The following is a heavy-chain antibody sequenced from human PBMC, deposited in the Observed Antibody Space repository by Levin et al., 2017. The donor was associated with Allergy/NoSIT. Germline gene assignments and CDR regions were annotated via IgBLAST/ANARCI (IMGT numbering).Heavy chain of an antibody. D-gene: IGHD1-1*01. CDR2: ISSSGSTI. J-gene: IGHJ4*02. CDR3: ARDSRYNWNVPRVGGVDY. Sequence: PGGSLRLSCAASGFTFSDYYMSWIRQAPGKGLEWVSYISSSGSTIYYADSVKGRFTISRDNAKNSLYLQMNSLRAEDTAVYYCARDSRYNWNVPRVGGVDYWGQGTLVTVSS. CDR1: GFTFSDYY. V-gene: IGHV3-11*01.